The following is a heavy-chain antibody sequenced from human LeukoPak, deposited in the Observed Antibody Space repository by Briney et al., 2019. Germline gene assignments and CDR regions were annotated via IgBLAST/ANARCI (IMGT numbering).Heavy chain of an antibody. CDR1: GGTFSSYA. Sequence: SVKVSCKAPGGTFSSYAINWVRQAPGQGLEWMGRIIPILDTANYAQSVQGRVTITADKSTSAAYLELSSLRSEDTAVYYCARELGRSNDYDSGRYPMDHWGQGTLVTVSS. CDR3: ARELGRSNDYDSGRYPMDH. CDR2: IIPILDTA. V-gene: IGHV1-69*04. J-gene: IGHJ4*02. D-gene: IGHD3-10*01.